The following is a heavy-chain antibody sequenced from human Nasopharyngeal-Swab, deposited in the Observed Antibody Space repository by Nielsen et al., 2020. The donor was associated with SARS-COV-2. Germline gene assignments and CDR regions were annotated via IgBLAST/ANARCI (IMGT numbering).Heavy chain of an antibody. D-gene: IGHD2-15*01. Sequence: SETLSLTCTVSGGSISSGGYYWSWIRQHPGKGLEWIGYIYYSGSTYYNPSLKSRVTISVDTPKNQFSLKLSSVTAADTAVYYCAREEYCSGGSCYRWDWFDPWGQGTLVTVSS. CDR2: IYYSGST. CDR3: AREEYCSGGSCYRWDWFDP. V-gene: IGHV4-31*03. CDR1: GGSISSGGYY. J-gene: IGHJ5*02.